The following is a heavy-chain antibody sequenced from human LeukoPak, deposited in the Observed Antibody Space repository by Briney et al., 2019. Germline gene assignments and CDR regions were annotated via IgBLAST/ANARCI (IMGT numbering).Heavy chain of an antibody. Sequence: PGGSLRLSCAASGFTFSSYWMSWVRQAPGKGLEWVSAISGSGGSTYYADSVKGRFTISRDNSKNTLYLQMNSLRAEDTAVYYCAKDLAVAGAFDYWGQGTLVTVSS. D-gene: IGHD6-19*01. CDR2: ISGSGGST. J-gene: IGHJ4*02. CDR1: GFTFSSYW. CDR3: AKDLAVAGAFDY. V-gene: IGHV3-23*01.